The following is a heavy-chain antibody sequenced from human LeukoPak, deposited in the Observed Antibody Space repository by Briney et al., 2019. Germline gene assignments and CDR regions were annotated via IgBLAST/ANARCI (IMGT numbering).Heavy chain of an antibody. CDR3: ARRRDYYGMDV. V-gene: IGHV4-59*08. CDR2: IYDTGST. CDR1: GGSITSYY. J-gene: IGHJ6*02. Sequence: KPSETLSLTCTVSGGSITSYYWSWIRQPPGKGLEWIGYIYDTGSTNYSPSLKSRVTISVDTSKNQFSLKLTSVTAADTAVYYCARRRDYYGMDVWGQGTTVTVSS.